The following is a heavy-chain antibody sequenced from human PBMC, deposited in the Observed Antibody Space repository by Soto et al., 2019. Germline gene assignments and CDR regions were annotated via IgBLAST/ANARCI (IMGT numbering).Heavy chain of an antibody. Sequence: GGSLRLSCAASGFTFSSYAMHWVRQAPGKGLEWVAVISYDGSNKYYADSVKGRFTISRDNSKNTLYLQMNSLRAEDTAVYYCARDLARYFDGTHDYWGQGTRVTVAS. CDR2: ISYDGSNK. CDR1: GFTFSSYA. V-gene: IGHV3-30-3*01. J-gene: IGHJ4*02. CDR3: ARDLARYFDGTHDY. D-gene: IGHD3-9*01.